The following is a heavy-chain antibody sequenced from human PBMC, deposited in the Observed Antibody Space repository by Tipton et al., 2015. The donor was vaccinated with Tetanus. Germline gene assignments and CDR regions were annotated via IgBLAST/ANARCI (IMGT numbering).Heavy chain of an antibody. D-gene: IGHD3-3*01. V-gene: IGHV5-51*01. J-gene: IGHJ2*01. CDR2: IYPGDSDT. Sequence: QSGPEVKKPGESLKISCKGSGYNFNLYWIAWVRQMPGKGLEYMGIIYPGDSDTRYGPSFQGQVIISADKSISTTYLQWGSLTASDTAIYYCARRRSAVLSGGYHWYFDLWGRGTMVTVSS. CDR1: GYNFNLYW. CDR3: ARRRSAVLSGGYHWYFDL.